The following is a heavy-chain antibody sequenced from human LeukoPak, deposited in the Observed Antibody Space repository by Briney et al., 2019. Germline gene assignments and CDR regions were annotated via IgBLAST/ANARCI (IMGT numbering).Heavy chain of an antibody. J-gene: IGHJ4*02. CDR3: AKGLRGSSGWYGDY. D-gene: IGHD6-19*01. CDR1: GFTFSSYG. CDR2: ISSDGGTK. V-gene: IGHV3-30*18. Sequence: GGSLRLSCAASGFTFSSYGMHWVRQAPGKGLEWVAVISSDGGTKYYADSVKGRFTISRDNSKNTLYLQMNSLRAEDTAVYYCAKGLRGSSGWYGDYWGQGTLVTVSS.